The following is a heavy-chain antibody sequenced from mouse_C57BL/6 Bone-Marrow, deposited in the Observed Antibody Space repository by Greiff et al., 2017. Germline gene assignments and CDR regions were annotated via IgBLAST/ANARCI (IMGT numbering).Heavy chain of an antibody. D-gene: IGHD1-1*01. V-gene: IGHV1-59*01. CDR2: IDPSDSYT. CDR1: GYTFTSYW. Sequence: VQLQQPGAELVRPGTSVKLSCKASGYTFTSYWMHWVKQRPGQGLEWIGVIDPSDSYTNYNQKFKGKATLTVDTSSSTAYMQRSSLTSEDSAVYYCARGFITTVVAPPWFAYWGQGTLVTVSA. CDR3: ARGFITTVVAPPWFAY. J-gene: IGHJ3*01.